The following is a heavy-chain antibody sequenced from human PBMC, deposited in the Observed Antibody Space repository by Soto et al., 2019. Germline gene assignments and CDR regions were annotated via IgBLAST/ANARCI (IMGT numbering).Heavy chain of an antibody. D-gene: IGHD6-19*01. CDR1: GFTFSSYS. CDR3: ARDPLIAVAGQNNYGMDV. CDR2: ISSSSSYI. V-gene: IGHV3-21*01. Sequence: PGGSLRLSCAASGFTFSSYSMNWVRQAPGKGLEWVSSISSSSSYIYYADSVKGRFTISRDNAKNSLYLQMNSLRAEDTAVYYCARDPLIAVAGQNNYGMDVWGQGTTVTVSS. J-gene: IGHJ6*02.